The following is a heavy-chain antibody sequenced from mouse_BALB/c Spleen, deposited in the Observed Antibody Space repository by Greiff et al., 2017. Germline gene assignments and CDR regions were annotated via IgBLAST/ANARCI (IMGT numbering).Heavy chain of an antibody. V-gene: IGHV1S56*01. CDR1: GYTFTSYY. J-gene: IGHJ3*01. CDR2: IYPGNVNT. Sequence: QVQLQQSGPELVKPGASVRISCKASGYTFTSYYIHWVKQRPGQGLEWIGWIYPGNVNTKYNEKFKGKATLTADKSSSTAYMQLSSLTSEDSAVYFCARLDREFAYWGQGTLVTVSA. CDR3: ARLDREFAY.